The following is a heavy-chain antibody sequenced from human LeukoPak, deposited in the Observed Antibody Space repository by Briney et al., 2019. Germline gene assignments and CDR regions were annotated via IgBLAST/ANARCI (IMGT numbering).Heavy chain of an antibody. J-gene: IGHJ4*02. CDR3: ARGKRQFDY. V-gene: IGHV4-34*01. CDR1: GGSFSGYY. D-gene: IGHD5-24*01. CDR2: INHSGST. Sequence: SETLSLTCAVYGGSFSGYYWSWIRQPPGKGLEWIGEINHSGSTNYNPSLKSRVTISVDTSKNQFSLKLSSVTAADTAVYYCARGKRQFDYWGQGTLVTVSS.